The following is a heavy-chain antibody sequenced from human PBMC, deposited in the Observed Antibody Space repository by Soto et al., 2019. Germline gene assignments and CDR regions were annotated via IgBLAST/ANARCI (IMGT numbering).Heavy chain of an antibody. CDR2: ISGSGGST. J-gene: IGHJ4*02. Sequence: GGSLRLSCAASGFTFSSYAMSWVRQAPGKGLEWVSAISGSGGSTYYADSVKGRFTISSDNSKNTLYLQMNSLRAEDTVVYYCANEVHSSSHYCSGGSCYFPSGSFDYWGQGTLVTVSS. CDR1: GFTFSSYA. D-gene: IGHD2-15*01. CDR3: ANEVHSSSHYCSGGSCYFPSGSFDY. V-gene: IGHV3-23*01.